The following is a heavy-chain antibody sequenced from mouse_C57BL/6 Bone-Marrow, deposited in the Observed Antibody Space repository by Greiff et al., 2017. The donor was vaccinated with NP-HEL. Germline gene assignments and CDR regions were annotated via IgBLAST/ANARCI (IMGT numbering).Heavy chain of an antibody. CDR2: IWTGGGT. V-gene: IGHV2-9-1*01. CDR1: GFSLTSYA. CDR3: SRNYDGYYSWFAY. J-gene: IGHJ3*01. D-gene: IGHD2-3*01. Sequence: VQLVESGPGLVAPSQSLSITCTVSGFSLTSYAISWVRQPPGKGLEWLGVIWTGGGTNYNSALNSRLSISQYNSKSQFFLKLNRLQTDATASYYCSRNYDGYYSWFAYWGQVTLVTVSA.